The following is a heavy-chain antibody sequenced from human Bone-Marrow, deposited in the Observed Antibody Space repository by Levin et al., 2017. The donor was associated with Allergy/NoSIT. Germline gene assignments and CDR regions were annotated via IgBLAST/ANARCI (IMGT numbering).Heavy chain of an antibody. Sequence: SVKVSCKASGGTFSSYTISWVRQAPGQGLEWMGRIIPILGIANYAQKFQGRVTITADKSTSTAYMELSSLRSEDTAVYYCARGRVDRPLGYCSSTSCYDWWFDPWGQGTLVTVSS. V-gene: IGHV1-69*02. J-gene: IGHJ5*02. CDR3: ARGRVDRPLGYCSSTSCYDWWFDP. CDR1: GGTFSSYT. D-gene: IGHD2-2*01. CDR2: IIPILGIA.